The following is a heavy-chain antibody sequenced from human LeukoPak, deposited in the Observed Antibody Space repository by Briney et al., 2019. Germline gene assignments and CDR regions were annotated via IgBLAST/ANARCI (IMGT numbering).Heavy chain of an antibody. CDR3: AIRYSSSCYSVALDI. J-gene: IGHJ3*02. V-gene: IGHV4-38-2*02. Sequence: NSSEPLSLTCTVSGYSISSGYYWGWIRQPPGKGLEWIGSIYHSGSTSWIGTIYHSGSTSYNPSLKSRVTISVDTSKNQFSLRLRSMPAADTAVYYCAIRYSSSCYSVALDIWGQGTMVTASS. CDR1: GYSISSGYY. CDR2: IYHSGSTSWIGTIYHSGST. D-gene: IGHD6-13*01.